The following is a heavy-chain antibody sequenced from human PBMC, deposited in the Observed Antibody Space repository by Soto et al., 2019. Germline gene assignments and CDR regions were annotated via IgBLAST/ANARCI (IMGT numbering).Heavy chain of an antibody. CDR2: MNPNSGNT. CDR1: GYTFTSYD. V-gene: IGHV1-8*01. D-gene: IGHD3-3*01. CDR3: AAFAYYGFWSGYSFDY. Sequence: ASVKVSCKASGYTFTSYDINWVRQATGQGLEWMGWMNPNSGNTGYAQKFQGRVTMTRNTSISTAYMELSSLRSEDTAVYYCAAFAYYGFWSGYSFDYWGQGTLVTVSS. J-gene: IGHJ4*02.